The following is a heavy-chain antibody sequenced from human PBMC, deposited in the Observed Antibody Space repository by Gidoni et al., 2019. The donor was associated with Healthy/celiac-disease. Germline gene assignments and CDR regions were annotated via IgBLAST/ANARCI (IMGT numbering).Heavy chain of an antibody. CDR3: ARVSYYYDSSGYGVFFDY. J-gene: IGHJ4*02. CDR1: GGSISRYD. D-gene: IGHD3-22*01. Sequence: QVQLQETGPGLVKPSETLSLTCTVSGGSISRYDWSWIRQPPGKGLEWIGYIYYSGSTNYNPSLKSRVTISVDTSKNQFSLKLSSVTAADTAVYYCARVSYYYDSSGYGVFFDYWGQGTLVTVSS. V-gene: IGHV4-59*01. CDR2: IYYSGST.